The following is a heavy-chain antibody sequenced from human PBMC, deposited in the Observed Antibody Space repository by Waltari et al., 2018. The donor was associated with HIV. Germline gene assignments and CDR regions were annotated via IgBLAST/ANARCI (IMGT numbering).Heavy chain of an antibody. CDR3: AKYSGSYWGAHNWFDP. CDR1: GLAFSTSG. D-gene: IGHD1-26*01. Sequence: VQLVALGGGLVQPGGSLRRSCAASGLAFSTSGTTWLRQAPGKGLEWVANIKQDGSEKHYADSVRGRFTISRDNTKNSLYLQMNSLRAEDTAVYYCAKYSGSYWGAHNWFDPWGQGTLVTVSS. CDR2: IKQDGSEK. J-gene: IGHJ5*02. V-gene: IGHV3-7*01.